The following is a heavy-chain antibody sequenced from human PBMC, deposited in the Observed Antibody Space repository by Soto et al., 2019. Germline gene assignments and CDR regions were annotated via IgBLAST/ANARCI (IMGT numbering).Heavy chain of an antibody. CDR3: TRRGVGAQDAYDI. J-gene: IGHJ3*02. CDR1: GFTFSGSA. CDR2: IGGKPKNYAT. V-gene: IGHV3-73*01. D-gene: IGHD3-10*01. Sequence: PGGSLRLSCTASGFTFSGSAMHWVRQASGKGLEWVGRIGGKPKNYATVYAASVSGRFTISRDESKNAAYLQMNSLIIEDTAVYYCTRRGVGAQDAYDIWGQGTMVTVSS.